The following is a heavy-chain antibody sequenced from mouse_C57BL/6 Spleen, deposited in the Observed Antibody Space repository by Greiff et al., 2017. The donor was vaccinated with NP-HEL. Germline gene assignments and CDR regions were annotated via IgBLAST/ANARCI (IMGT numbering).Heavy chain of an antibody. CDR2: YPGSGNTY. CDR1: YTFTDYYM. CDR3: RWDYGSSFDY. D-gene: IGHD1-1*01. J-gene: IGHJ2*01. V-gene: IGHV1-83*01. Sequence: VQLQQSGPELVKPGASVKMSCKASGYTFTDYYMHWVKQKPGKGLEWIGEIYPGSGNTYYNEKFKGKATLTADTSSSTAYMQLSSLTSEDSAVYFCARWDYGSSFDYWGQGTTLTVSS.